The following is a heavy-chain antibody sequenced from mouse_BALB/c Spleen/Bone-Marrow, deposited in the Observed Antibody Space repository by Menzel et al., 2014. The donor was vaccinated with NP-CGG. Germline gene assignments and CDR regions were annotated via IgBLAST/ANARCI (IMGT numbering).Heavy chain of an antibody. J-gene: IGHJ2*01. CDR1: GYAFSSYW. CDR2: IYPGDGDT. CDR3: AFGNYDFDY. D-gene: IGHD2-1*01. V-gene: IGHV1-80*01. Sequence: QVQLQQPGAELVRPGSSVKISCKASGYAFSSYWMNWVKQRPGQGLEWIGQIYPGDGDTNYSGKFKGKATLTADESSSTAYMQLSSLTSEYSAVYFCAFGNYDFDYWGQGTTLTVSS.